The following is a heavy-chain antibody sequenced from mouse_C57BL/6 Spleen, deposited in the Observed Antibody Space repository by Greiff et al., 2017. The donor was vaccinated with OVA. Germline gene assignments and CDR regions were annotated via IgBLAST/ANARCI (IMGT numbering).Heavy chain of an antibody. CDR1: GYTFTSYW. D-gene: IGHD1-1*01. J-gene: IGHJ3*01. CDR3: ARSTDYYGSSYAFAY. CDR2: IDPSDSET. Sequence: QVQLQQPGAELVRPGSSVKLSCKASGYTFTSYWMHWVKQRPIQGLEWIGNIDPSDSETHYNQKFKDKATLTVDKSSSTAYMQLSSLTSEDSAVYYCARSTDYYGSSYAFAYWGQGTLVTVSA. V-gene: IGHV1-52*01.